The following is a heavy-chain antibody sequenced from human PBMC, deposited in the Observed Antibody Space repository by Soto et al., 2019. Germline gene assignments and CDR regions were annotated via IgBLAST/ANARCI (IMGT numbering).Heavy chain of an antibody. CDR2: IIPIFGTA. V-gene: IGHV1-69*06. J-gene: IGHJ4*02. CDR1: GGTFSSYA. D-gene: IGHD6-13*01. CDR3: AREYSSPRLFDY. Sequence: SVKVSCKASGGTFSSYAISWVRQAPGQGLEWMGGIIPIFGTANYAQKFQGRVTITADKSTSTAYMELSSLRSEDTAVYYCAREYSSPRLFDYWGQGTLVTVSS.